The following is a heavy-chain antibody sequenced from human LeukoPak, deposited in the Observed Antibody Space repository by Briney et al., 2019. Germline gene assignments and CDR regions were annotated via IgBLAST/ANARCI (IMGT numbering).Heavy chain of an antibody. CDR3: ARAYLLPSIPYWYFDL. V-gene: IGHV3-48*04. CDR1: GFTFSGYS. Sequence: GGSLRLSCAASGFTFSGYSMNWVRQAPGKGLEWLSYISSPSSTIYYADSVRGRFTISRDNAKNSLYLQMNSLRAEDAAIYYCARAYLLPSIPYWYFDLWGRGTLVTVSS. D-gene: IGHD2-21*01. CDR2: ISSPSSTI. J-gene: IGHJ2*01.